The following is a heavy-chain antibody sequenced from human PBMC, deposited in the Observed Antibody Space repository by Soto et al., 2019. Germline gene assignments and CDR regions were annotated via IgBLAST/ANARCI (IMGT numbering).Heavy chain of an antibody. CDR3: ARDRGGGSIFGGHYGMDV. D-gene: IGHD3-3*01. J-gene: IGHJ6*02. V-gene: IGHV3-11*06. Sequence: LSLTCTVSGGSINTFYMSWIRQVPGKGLEWLSKISSSSSSTDYADSVKGRFTISRDNAKNSLYLQMSSLRAEDTAVYYCARDRGGGSIFGGHYGMDVWGQGTTVTVSS. CDR1: GGSINTFY. CDR2: ISSSSSST.